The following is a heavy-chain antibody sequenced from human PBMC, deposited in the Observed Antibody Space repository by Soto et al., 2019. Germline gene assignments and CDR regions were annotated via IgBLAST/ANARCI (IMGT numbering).Heavy chain of an antibody. J-gene: IGHJ6*02. V-gene: IGHV1-69*13. D-gene: IGHD6-6*01. CDR1: GGTFSSYA. Sequence: GASVKVSCKASGGTFSSYAISWVRQAPGQGLEWMGGIIPIFGTANYAQKFQGRVTITADESTSTAYMELSSLRSEDTAVYYCARDLSYSSSSPYYYGMDVWGQGTTVTVSS. CDR2: IIPIFGTA. CDR3: ARDLSYSSSSPYYYGMDV.